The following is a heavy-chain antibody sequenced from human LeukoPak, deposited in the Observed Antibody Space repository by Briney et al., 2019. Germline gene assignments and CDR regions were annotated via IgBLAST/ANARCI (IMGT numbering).Heavy chain of an antibody. Sequence: PGGSLRLSCAASGFTFSSYAMSWVRQAPGKGLEWVSAISGSGGSTYYADSVKGRFTISRDNSKNTLYLQMNSLRAEDTAVYYCASPREYYDSSGCLDYWGQGILVTVSS. V-gene: IGHV3-23*01. D-gene: IGHD3-22*01. CDR3: ASPREYYDSSGCLDY. CDR1: GFTFSSYA. J-gene: IGHJ4*02. CDR2: ISGSGGST.